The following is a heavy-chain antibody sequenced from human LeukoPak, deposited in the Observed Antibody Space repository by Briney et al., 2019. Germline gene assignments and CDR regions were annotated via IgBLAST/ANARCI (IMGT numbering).Heavy chain of an antibody. Sequence: GGSLRLSCAASGFSFSTYAMHWVRQSPGKGLEWVAVIWYDGGLKYYADSVEGRFTISRDNSKNTVYLQMNSLRAEDTAVYYCGRDWAGRPIMDWGQGTLVSVSS. J-gene: IGHJ4*02. CDR2: IWYDGGLK. D-gene: IGHD2-8*01. CDR3: GRDWAGRPIMD. V-gene: IGHV3-33*01. CDR1: GFSFSTYA.